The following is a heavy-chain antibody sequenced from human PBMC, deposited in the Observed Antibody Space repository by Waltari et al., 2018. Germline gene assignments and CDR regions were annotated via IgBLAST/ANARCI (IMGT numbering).Heavy chain of an antibody. V-gene: IGHV4-59*01. CDR2: IYYSGST. CDR1: GVPISRYY. CDR3: ARVYYDSSGYYSGGYYYYMDV. D-gene: IGHD3-22*01. J-gene: IGHJ6*03. Sequence: QVQLQESGPGLVKPSETLSLTCTVSGVPISRYYWSWIRQPPGKGLEWIGYIYYSGSTNYNPSLKSRVTISVDTSKNQFSLKLSSVTAADTAVYYCARVYYDSSGYYSGGYYYYMDVWGKGTTVTVSS.